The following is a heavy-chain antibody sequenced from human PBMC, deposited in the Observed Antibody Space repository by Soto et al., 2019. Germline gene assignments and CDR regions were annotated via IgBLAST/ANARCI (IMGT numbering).Heavy chain of an antibody. D-gene: IGHD6-19*01. V-gene: IGHV1-18*01. Sequence: QVHLVQSGTEVKRPGASVNVSCKTSGYNFTPYAINWVRQAPGQGLEWMGWVSPYNDRTNSAQKFQDRLTMTTDTSTTTAYMELMSLRSDDTAVYYCAREAGIAVAGTSRFDYWGQGSLVTVSS. J-gene: IGHJ4*02. CDR2: VSPYNDRT. CDR1: GYNFTPYA. CDR3: AREAGIAVAGTSRFDY.